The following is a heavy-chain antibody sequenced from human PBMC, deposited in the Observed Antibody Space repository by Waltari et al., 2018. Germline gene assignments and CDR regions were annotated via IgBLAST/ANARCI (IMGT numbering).Heavy chain of an antibody. D-gene: IGHD2-15*01. J-gene: IGHJ4*02. Sequence: QLQLQESGPGLVKPSGTLSLTCAVSGDSMSSTYWWSWVLQPPGKGLEWIGQVHGSGKTNYNPSFASRVTVSLDTPNNQFSLRVTSVTAADSAIYYCARDRGRGLYLDSWGPGTLVAVSP. CDR1: GDSMSSTYW. V-gene: IGHV4-4*02. CDR3: ARDRGRGLYLDS. CDR2: VHGSGKT.